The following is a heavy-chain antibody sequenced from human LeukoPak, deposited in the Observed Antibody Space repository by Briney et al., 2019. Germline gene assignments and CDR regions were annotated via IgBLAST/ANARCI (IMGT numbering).Heavy chain of an antibody. CDR2: IYYTGST. J-gene: IGHJ3*02. Sequence: TLSLTCTVSGGSISSGGYYWSWIRQHPGKGLEWIGYIYYTGSTDYNPSLKSRVIMSVDTSKNQFSLKLSSVTAADTAVYYCARGSCYYDSSGWNDIWGQGTMVTVSS. V-gene: IGHV4-31*03. CDR3: ARGSCYYDSSGWNDI. CDR1: GGSISSGGYY. D-gene: IGHD3-22*01.